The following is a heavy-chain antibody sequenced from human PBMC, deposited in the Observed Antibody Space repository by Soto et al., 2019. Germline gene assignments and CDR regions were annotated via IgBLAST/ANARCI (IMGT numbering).Heavy chain of an antibody. V-gene: IGHV1-69*01. Sequence: QVQLVQSGAEVKKPGSSVKVSCKASGGTFSSYAISWVRQAPGQGLEWMGGIIPIFGTANYAQKFQGRVTIPADESTSTAYMELSSLRSEDTAVYYCARGMVGAIYYYYYGMDVWGQGTTVTVSS. CDR1: GGTFSSYA. D-gene: IGHD1-26*01. CDR2: IIPIFGTA. CDR3: ARGMVGAIYYYYYGMDV. J-gene: IGHJ6*02.